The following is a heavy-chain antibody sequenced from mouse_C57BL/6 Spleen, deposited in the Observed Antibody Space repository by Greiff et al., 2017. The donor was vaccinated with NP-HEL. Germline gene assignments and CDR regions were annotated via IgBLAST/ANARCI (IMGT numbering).Heavy chain of an antibody. D-gene: IGHD2-5*01. V-gene: IGHV1-11*01. J-gene: IGHJ4*01. CDR1: GYTFTDHI. Sequence: VQRVESGAELASPGASVTLSCKASGYTFTDHIMNWVKKRPGQGLEWIGRIYPVSGETNYNQKFMGKATFSVDRSSSTVYMVLNSLTSEDPAVYYCALAYYSTTGAMDYWGQGTSVTVSS. CDR2: IYPVSGET. CDR3: ALAYYSTTGAMDY.